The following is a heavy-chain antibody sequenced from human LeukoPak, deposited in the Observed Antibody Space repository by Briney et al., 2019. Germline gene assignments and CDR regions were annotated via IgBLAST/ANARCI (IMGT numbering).Heavy chain of an antibody. D-gene: IGHD1-1*01. V-gene: IGHV2-5*01. CDR3: AHRTTTTAGAFDI. CDR2: VYWTDDE. J-gene: IGHJ3*02. Sequence: SGPTLVNPTQTLTLTCTFSGLSLTTNGVGVGWIRQPPGGGLEWLAVVYWTDDERYRPSLQSRLSITKDTSKNQVLLTMTDMDPVDTGTYYCAHRTTTTAGAFDIWGQGTMVTVSS. CDR1: GLSLTTNGVG.